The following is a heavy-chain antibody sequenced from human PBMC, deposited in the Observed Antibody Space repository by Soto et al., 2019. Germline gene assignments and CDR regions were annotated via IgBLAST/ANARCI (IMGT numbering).Heavy chain of an antibody. CDR1: GGSFSSYT. CDR3: ARHKGMATVIDD. D-gene: IGHD5-12*01. J-gene: IGHJ4*02. CDR2: IIPTLHIA. V-gene: IGHV1-69*02. Sequence: SVKVSCKASGGSFSSYTFSWVRQAPGQGLEWMGRIIPTLHIANYAQKFQGRVTITADESTGTDYMELSSLRSDDTAVYYCARHKGMATVIDDWGQGTLVTVS.